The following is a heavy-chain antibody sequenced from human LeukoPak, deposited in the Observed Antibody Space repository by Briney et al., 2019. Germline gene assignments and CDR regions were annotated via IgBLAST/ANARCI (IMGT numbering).Heavy chain of an antibody. CDR1: GGSISNYY. CDR2: IYTSGST. Sequence: PSETLSLTCTVSGGSISNYYWSWIRQPPGKGLEWIGRIYTSGSTNYNPSLKSRVTISVDTSKNQFSLKLSSVTAADTAVYYCARFYLVRGVIIDYWGQGTLVTVSS. J-gene: IGHJ4*02. V-gene: IGHV4-4*08. D-gene: IGHD3-10*01. CDR3: ARFYLVRGVIIDY.